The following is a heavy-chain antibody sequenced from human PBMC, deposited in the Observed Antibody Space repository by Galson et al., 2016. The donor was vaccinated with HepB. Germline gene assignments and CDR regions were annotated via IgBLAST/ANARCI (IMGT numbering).Heavy chain of an antibody. CDR1: GYTFISHG. D-gene: IGHD3-9*01. CDR3: ARVLRYFDWLSPHYNYHMDV. J-gene: IGHJ6*03. V-gene: IGHV1-18*04. Sequence: SVKVSCKASGYTFISHGISWVRQAPGQGLEWMGGISAYNGNTNYAQKFQGRVTMTTDTSTSTAYMELRSLRSDDTAVYYCARVLRYFDWLSPHYNYHMDVWGKGTTVTVSS. CDR2: ISAYNGNT.